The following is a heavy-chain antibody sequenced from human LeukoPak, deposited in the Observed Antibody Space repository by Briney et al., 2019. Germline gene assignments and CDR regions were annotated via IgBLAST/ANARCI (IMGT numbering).Heavy chain of an antibody. V-gene: IGHV1-2*02. CDR3: ARYSSTYGDYYFDY. D-gene: IGHD6-6*01. J-gene: IGHJ4*02. Sequence: ASVTVSCKASGYTFTGYNIHWVRQAPGQGLEWMGWINPNSSGTNYAQKFQGRVTMTRDTSISTAYMELSRLRSDDTAVYYCARYSSTYGDYYFDYWGQGTLVTVSS. CDR2: INPNSSGT. CDR1: GYTFTGYN.